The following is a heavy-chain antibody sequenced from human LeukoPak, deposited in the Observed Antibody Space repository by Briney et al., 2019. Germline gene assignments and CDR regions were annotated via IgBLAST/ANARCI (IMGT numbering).Heavy chain of an antibody. J-gene: IGHJ4*02. V-gene: IGHV3-11*04. Sequence: GGSLRLSCAASGFTFSDYYMSWIRQAPGKGLEWVSYISSSGSTIYYADSVKGRFTISRENAKNSLYLQMNSLRAGDTAVYYCVRVAAAGKGFDYWGQGTLVTVSS. CDR1: GFTFSDYY. CDR2: ISSSGSTI. D-gene: IGHD6-13*01. CDR3: VRVAAAGKGFDY.